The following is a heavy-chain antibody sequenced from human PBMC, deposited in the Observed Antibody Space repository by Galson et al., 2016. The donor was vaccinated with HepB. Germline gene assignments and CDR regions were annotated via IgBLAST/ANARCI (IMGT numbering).Heavy chain of an antibody. Sequence: SLRLSCAVSGFTVSNNYMSWVRQAPGKGLEWVSVMYSGGGTYYADSVRGRFTISRDNSKNTVYLQMNSLRAEDTAVYYCARLVLYDTSGSYYWGQGTLVTASS. D-gene: IGHD3-22*01. CDR2: MYSGGGT. J-gene: IGHJ4*02. V-gene: IGHV3-53*01. CDR1: GFTVSNNY. CDR3: ARLVLYDTSGSYY.